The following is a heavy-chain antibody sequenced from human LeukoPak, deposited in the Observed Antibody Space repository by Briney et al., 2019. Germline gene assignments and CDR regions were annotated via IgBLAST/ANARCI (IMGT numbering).Heavy chain of an antibody. D-gene: IGHD1-26*01. CDR3: ARDRSFYWYFDL. CDR1: GFTVSTYS. V-gene: IGHV3-48*01. Sequence: PGGSLRLSCTASGFTVSTYSINWVRQPPGKGLEWISYISSSGGTKHYADSVKGRFTISRDNAKNSVYLQMNSLRAEDTAVYYCARDRSFYWYFDLWGRGTLVTVSS. J-gene: IGHJ2*01. CDR2: ISSSGGTK.